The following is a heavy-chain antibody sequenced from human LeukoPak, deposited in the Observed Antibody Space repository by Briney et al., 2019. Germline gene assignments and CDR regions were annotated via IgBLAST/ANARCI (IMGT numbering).Heavy chain of an antibody. CDR3: ARERITMVRGVIGGMDV. Sequence: ASVKVSCKASGYTFTSYAMHWVRQAPGQRLEWMGWINAGNGNTKCSQKFQGRVTITRDTSASTAYMELSSLRSEDTAVYYCARERITMVRGVIGGMDVWGKGTTVTVSS. D-gene: IGHD3-10*01. CDR1: GYTFTSYA. J-gene: IGHJ6*04. CDR2: INAGNGNT. V-gene: IGHV1-3*01.